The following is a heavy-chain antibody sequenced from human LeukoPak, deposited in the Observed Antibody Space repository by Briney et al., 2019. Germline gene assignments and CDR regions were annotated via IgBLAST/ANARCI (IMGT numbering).Heavy chain of an antibody. CDR3: AKTQTRVV. J-gene: IGHJ6*03. V-gene: IGHV4-39*01. D-gene: IGHD3-10*01. Sequence: PSETLSLTCTVSGGSISSSSYYWGWVRQPPGKGLEWIGSIYYSGSTFYNPSLKRRVTISVDTSKNQFSLKLSSVTATDTAVYYCAKTQTRVVWGKGTTVTVSS. CDR2: IYYSGST. CDR1: GGSISSSSYY.